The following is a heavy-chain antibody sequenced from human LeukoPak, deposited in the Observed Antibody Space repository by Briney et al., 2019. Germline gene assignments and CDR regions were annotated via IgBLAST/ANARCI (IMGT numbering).Heavy chain of an antibody. V-gene: IGHV1-69*04. Sequence: SVKVSCKASGGTFSSYAISWVRQAPGQGLEWMGRIIPILGIANYAQKFPGRVTITADKSTSTAYMELSSLRSEDTAVYYCARDGTVGATSSHGMDVWGQGTTVTVSS. J-gene: IGHJ6*02. D-gene: IGHD1-26*01. CDR2: IIPILGIA. CDR1: GGTFSSYA. CDR3: ARDGTVGATSSHGMDV.